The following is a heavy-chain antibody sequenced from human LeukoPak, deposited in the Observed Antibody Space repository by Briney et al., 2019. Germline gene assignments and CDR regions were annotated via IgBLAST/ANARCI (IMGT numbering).Heavy chain of an antibody. V-gene: IGHV4-34*01. CDR2: ITHSGST. J-gene: IGHJ6*03. Sequence: PWKTLSLTCAAYGGSFSGYYWSWIRQPPGKGLEWIGDITHSGSTNYNPSLKSRVTISVNTHKNPFSLKMSSAPAPDTALYFCAIFSIVPAACSDYYYLAVGGKETRVTVSS. D-gene: IGHD2-2*01. CDR3: AIFSIVPAACSDYYYLAV. CDR1: GGSFSGYY.